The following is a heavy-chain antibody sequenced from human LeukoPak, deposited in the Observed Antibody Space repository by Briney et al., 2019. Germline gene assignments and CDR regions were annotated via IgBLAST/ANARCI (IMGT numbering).Heavy chain of an antibody. CDR2: VSVYGGTT. V-gene: IGHV3-23*01. CDR1: GFTFSSYA. J-gene: IGHJ4*02. Sequence: GGSLRLSCAASGFTFSSYAMSWVRQAPGRGLEWVSTVSVYGGTTYYADSVKGRFTISRDNSKNTLYLQMNSLSPEDAAVYFCAKELHRSGNYAFDYWGQGTLVTVSS. CDR3: AKELHRSGNYAFDY. D-gene: IGHD3-10*01.